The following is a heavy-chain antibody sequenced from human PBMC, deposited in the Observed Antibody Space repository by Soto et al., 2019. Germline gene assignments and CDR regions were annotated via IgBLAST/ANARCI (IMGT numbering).Heavy chain of an antibody. CDR3: AKSRNGKWVDIAMVYDGMDV. J-gene: IGHJ6*02. D-gene: IGHD5-18*01. CDR2: ITYDGSNK. V-gene: IGHV3-30*18. CDR1: GFTFSSYG. Sequence: QVQLVESGGGVVQPGRSLRLSCAASGFTFSSYGMHWVRQAPGKGLEWVAVITYDGSNKYYADSVKGRFTISRDNSKNTLYLQMNRLRAEDTVVYYCAKSRNGKWVDIAMVYDGMDVWGQGSTVTVT.